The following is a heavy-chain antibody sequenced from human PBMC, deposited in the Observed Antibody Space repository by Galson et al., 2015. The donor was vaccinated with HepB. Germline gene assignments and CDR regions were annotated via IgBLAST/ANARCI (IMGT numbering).Heavy chain of an antibody. CDR1: GGSLSGFY. Sequence: ETLSLTCAVYGGSLSGFYWSWIRQSPGKGLEWIGEINPSGTTNYSPSLKGRVNISPDTSKSQFSLNLSPVTAADTAVYYCARGRQGGAAIWGQGTLVTVSS. CDR3: ARGRQGGAAI. V-gene: IGHV4-34*01. D-gene: IGHD2-2*01. J-gene: IGHJ4*02. CDR2: INPSGTT.